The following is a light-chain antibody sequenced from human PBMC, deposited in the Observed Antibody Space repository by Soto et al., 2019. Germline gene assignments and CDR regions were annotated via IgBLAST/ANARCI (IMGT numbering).Light chain of an antibody. Sequence: QSALTQPPSASGSPGQSVTISCTGTSSDVGTHGYVSWYQQHAGKAPKLMIYDVTKRPSGVPDRFSGSKSANTASLTVSGLQAEDEADYYCSAYTVSRTYVFGTGTQLTVL. CDR1: SSDVGTHGY. J-gene: IGLJ1*01. V-gene: IGLV2-8*01. CDR3: SAYTVSRTYV. CDR2: DVT.